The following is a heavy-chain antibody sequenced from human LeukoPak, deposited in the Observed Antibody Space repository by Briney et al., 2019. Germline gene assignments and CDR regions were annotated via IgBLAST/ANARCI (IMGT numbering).Heavy chain of an antibody. CDR3: ARARTDGYNRNRGKSYYLDY. V-gene: IGHV1-8*01. D-gene: IGHD5-24*01. CDR1: GYTFTSYD. J-gene: IGHJ4*02. Sequence: GASVKVSCKASGYTFTSYDINWVRQATGQGLEWMGWMNPNSGNTGYAQKFQGRVTMTRNTSISTAYMELSSLRSEDTAVYYCARARTDGYNRNRGKSYYLDYWGQGTLVTVSS. CDR2: MNPNSGNT.